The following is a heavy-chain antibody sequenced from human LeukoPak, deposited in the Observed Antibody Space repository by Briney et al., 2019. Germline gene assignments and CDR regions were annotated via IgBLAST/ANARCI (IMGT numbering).Heavy chain of an antibody. CDR3: ASGSGSYRTPYYYMDV. CDR2: IYSGGST. V-gene: IGHV3-53*01. D-gene: IGHD3-10*01. Sequence: GGSLRLSCVASGFTVSSNYMSWVRQAPGRGLEWVSVIYSGGSTYYADSVKGRFTISRDNSKNTLYLQMNSLRAEDTAVYYCASGSGSYRTPYYYMDVWGTGTTVTVSS. CDR1: GFTVSSNY. J-gene: IGHJ6*03.